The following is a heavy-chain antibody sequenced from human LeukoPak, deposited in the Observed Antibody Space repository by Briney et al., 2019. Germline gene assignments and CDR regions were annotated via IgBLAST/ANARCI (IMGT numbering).Heavy chain of an antibody. J-gene: IGHJ4*02. Sequence: SETLSLTCAVYGGSFSGYYWSWIRQPPGKGLEWIGYIYYSGNTNYDPSLKSRVTMSIDTSKNQFSLKLSSVTAADTAVYYCARGFLAYYFDYWGQGMLVTVSS. CDR1: GGSFSGYY. V-gene: IGHV4-34*01. CDR3: ARGFLAYYFDY. CDR2: IYYSGNT. D-gene: IGHD3-3*01.